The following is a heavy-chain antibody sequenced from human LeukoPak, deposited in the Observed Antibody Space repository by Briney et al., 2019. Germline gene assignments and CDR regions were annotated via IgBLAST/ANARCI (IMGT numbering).Heavy chain of an antibody. D-gene: IGHD6-19*01. J-gene: IGHJ2*01. Sequence: GASVKVSCKASGGTFSSYAISWVRQAPGQGLEWMGGIIPIFGTANYAQKFQGRVTITADKSTSTAYMELSSLRSEDTAVYYCARPSIAVAGRDWYFDLWGRGTLVTVSS. CDR3: ARPSIAVAGRDWYFDL. CDR1: GGTFSSYA. CDR2: IIPIFGTA. V-gene: IGHV1-69*06.